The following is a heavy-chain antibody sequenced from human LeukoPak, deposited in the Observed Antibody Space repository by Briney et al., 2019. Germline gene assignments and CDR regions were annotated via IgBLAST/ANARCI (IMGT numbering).Heavy chain of an antibody. J-gene: IGHJ4*02. D-gene: IGHD3-10*01. CDR1: GGSISSYY. CDR2: IYYSGST. Sequence: MPSETLSLTCTVSGGSISSYYWSWIRQPPGKGLEWIGYIYYSGSTNYNPSLKSRVTISVDTSKNQFSLKLSSVTAADTAVYYCARHPPMVRGPNFDYWGQGTLVTVSS. CDR3: ARHPPMVRGPNFDY. V-gene: IGHV4-59*08.